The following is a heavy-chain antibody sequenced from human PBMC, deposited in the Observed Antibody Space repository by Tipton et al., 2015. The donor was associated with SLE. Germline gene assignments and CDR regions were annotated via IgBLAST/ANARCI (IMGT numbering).Heavy chain of an antibody. V-gene: IGHV4-38-2*02. Sequence: TLSLTCTVSGFSLSSSYYWAWLRQAPGKGLEWIGTLYHTGRTYYNPSLKSRVTMSESPSENQFSLTLTSVTAADTAVYYCSTVTTSTGAYYFDSWGQGSLVTVSS. CDR3: STVTTSTGAYYFDS. D-gene: IGHD4-17*01. CDR1: GFSLSSSYY. J-gene: IGHJ4*02. CDR2: LYHTGRT.